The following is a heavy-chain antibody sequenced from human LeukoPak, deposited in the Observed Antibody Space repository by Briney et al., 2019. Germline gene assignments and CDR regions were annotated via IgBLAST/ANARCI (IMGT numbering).Heavy chain of an antibody. CDR2: IGSSGSTI. V-gene: IGHV3-48*03. CDR1: GFTFSSYE. CDR3: ARVLRYCSGGNCYSGGLGYMDV. J-gene: IGHJ6*03. D-gene: IGHD2-15*01. Sequence: PGGSLRLSCAASGFTFSSYEMNWVRQAPGKGLEGVSYIGSSGSTIYYADSVKGRFTISRDNAKNSLYLQMNSLRVEDTAVYYCARVLRYCSGGNCYSGGLGYMDVWGKGTTVTISS.